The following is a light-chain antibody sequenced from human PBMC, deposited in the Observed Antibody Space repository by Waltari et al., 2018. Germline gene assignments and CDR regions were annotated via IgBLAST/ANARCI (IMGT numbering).Light chain of an antibody. V-gene: IGKV1-39*01. CDR3: QQSYSISWT. J-gene: IGKJ1*01. Sequence: DIQMTQSPSSLSASVGDRVPITCRASQSISSYLNWYQQKPGKAPKLLIYAASSLQRGVPSRFSGSGSGTDFTLTISSLQPEDFATYYCQQSYSISWTFGQGTKVEIK. CDR1: QSISSY. CDR2: AAS.